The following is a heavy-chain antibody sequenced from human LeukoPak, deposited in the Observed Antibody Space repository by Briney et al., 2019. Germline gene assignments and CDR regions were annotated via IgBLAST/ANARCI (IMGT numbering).Heavy chain of an antibody. Sequence: SVKVSCTASGGTFNSYAISWVRQAPGQGLEWMGGIIPIFDTANYAQKFQGRVTITADESTSTAYMELSSLRSEDTAVYYCATRYCTNGVCSNTYYYYYGMDVWGQGTTVTVSS. D-gene: IGHD2-8*01. CDR1: GGTFNSYA. J-gene: IGHJ6*02. V-gene: IGHV1-69*13. CDR3: ATRYCTNGVCSNTYYYYYGMDV. CDR2: IIPIFDTA.